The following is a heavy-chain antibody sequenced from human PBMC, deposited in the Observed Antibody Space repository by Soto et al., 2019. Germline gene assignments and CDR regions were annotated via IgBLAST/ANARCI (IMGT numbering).Heavy chain of an antibody. J-gene: IGHJ6*02. CDR3: ARQAAAYYAMDV. CDR1: GFIDISDI. V-gene: IGHV3-48*01. D-gene: IGHD6-13*01. Sequence: PWWSLRLSGAYSGFIDISDIGIWVCQAPGKGLEWVSYISSSGFTTYSADSVKGRFTVSRDNAKNSLYLQMNSLRAEDTAVYYSARQAAAYYAMDVWGQGTTVTVSS. CDR2: ISSSGFTT.